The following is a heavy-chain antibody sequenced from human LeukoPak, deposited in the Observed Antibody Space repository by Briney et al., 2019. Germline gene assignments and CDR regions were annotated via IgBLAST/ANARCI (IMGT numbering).Heavy chain of an antibody. CDR2: IIPVFGSP. J-gene: IGHJ3*02. V-gene: IGHV1-69*13. CDR3: ARLGQLDAFDI. D-gene: IGHD6-6*01. Sequence: SVKVSCKASGGSFTIYGISWVRQAPGQGLEWMGGIIPVFGSPNYGQKFQGRVTITADESTSTAYMELSSLRSEDTAVYYCARLGQLDAFDIWGQGTMVTVSS. CDR1: GGSFTIYG.